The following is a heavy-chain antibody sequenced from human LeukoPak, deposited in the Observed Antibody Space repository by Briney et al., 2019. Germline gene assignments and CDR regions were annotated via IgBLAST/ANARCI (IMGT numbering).Heavy chain of an antibody. CDR1: GFTFSSYE. D-gene: IGHD6-13*01. J-gene: IGHJ3*02. Sequence: GGSLRLSCAASGFTFSSYEMNWVRQAPGKGLGWVSYISSSGSTIYYADSVKGRFTISRDNAKNSLYLQMNSLRAEDTAVYYCARRSSWYWDAFDIWGQGTMVTVSS. CDR3: ARRSSWYWDAFDI. V-gene: IGHV3-48*03. CDR2: ISSSGSTI.